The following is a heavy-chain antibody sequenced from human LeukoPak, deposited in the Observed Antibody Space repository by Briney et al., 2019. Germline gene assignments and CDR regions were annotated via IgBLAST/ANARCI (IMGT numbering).Heavy chain of an antibody. CDR2: TYPIVST. V-gene: IGHV4-34*01. J-gene: IGHJ5*02. CDR3: ARALTIFGVVGNSWFDP. D-gene: IGHD3-3*01. Sequence: SQTLSLTYAVYGGSLSGYYCSWIRQPPRKWLEWIGETYPIVSTNYNPSLKSRGTIAVDKSKNQFSRELSSVSGADTAVYYCARALTIFGVVGNSWFDPWGQGTLVTVSS. CDR1: GGSLSGYY.